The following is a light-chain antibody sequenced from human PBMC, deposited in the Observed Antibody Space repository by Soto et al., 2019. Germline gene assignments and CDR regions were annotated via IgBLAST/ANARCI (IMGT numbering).Light chain of an antibody. Sequence: DIQLTQSPSFLSASMGDRVTITCRASQDISDYLAWYQQKPGKAPNLLIYGASSLQSGVPSRFRGSGSGTDFTLTIISLQPEHFATYFCQQTYNTPWTFGQGTKVDIK. CDR1: QDISDY. CDR2: GAS. J-gene: IGKJ1*01. V-gene: IGKV1-9*01. CDR3: QQTYNTPWT.